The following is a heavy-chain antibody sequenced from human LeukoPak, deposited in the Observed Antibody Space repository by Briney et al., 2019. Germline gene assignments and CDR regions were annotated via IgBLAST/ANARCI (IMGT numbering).Heavy chain of an antibody. V-gene: IGHV3-7*01. CDR2: INRDGSEK. J-gene: IGHJ3*02. CDR3: ARDDGGRYSAGWYDAFDI. Sequence: PGGSLRLSCAASAFTLSGYWMTWVRQAPGKGLEWVANINRDGSEKHCVDSVKGRFTISRDNARNSLFLQMDSLRAEDTALYFCARDDGGRYSAGWYDAFDIWGPGTMVTVSS. D-gene: IGHD6-13*01. CDR1: AFTLSGYW.